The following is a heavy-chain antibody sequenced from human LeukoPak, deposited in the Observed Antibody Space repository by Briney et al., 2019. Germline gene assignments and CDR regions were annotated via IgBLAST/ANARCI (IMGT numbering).Heavy chain of an antibody. J-gene: IGHJ6*03. D-gene: IGHD4-17*01. Sequence: PGGSLRLSCAASGFTFSSYWMSWVRQAPGKGLEWVANIKQDGSEKYYVDSVKGRFTISRDNAKNSLYLQMNSLRAEDTAVYYCAKDSYGAPTYYYYYMDVWGKGTTVTISS. V-gene: IGHV3-7*01. CDR2: IKQDGSEK. CDR1: GFTFSSYW. CDR3: AKDSYGAPTYYYYYMDV.